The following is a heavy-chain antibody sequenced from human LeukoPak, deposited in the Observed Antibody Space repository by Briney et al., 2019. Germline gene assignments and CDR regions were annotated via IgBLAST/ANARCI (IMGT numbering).Heavy chain of an antibody. D-gene: IGHD2-15*01. Sequence: ASVKVSCKASGYTFTSYYMHWVRQAPGQGLEWMGIINPSGGSTSYAQKLQGRVTMTTDTSTSTAYMELRSLRSDDTAVYYCARQVVVVVAATQTQYFDYWGQGTLVTVSS. CDR2: INPSGGST. CDR3: ARQVVVVVAATQTQYFDY. V-gene: IGHV1-46*01. CDR1: GYTFTSYY. J-gene: IGHJ4*02.